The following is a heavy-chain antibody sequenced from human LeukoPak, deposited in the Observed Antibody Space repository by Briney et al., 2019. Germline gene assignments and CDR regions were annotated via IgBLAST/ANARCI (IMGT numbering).Heavy chain of an antibody. Sequence: GASVKVSCKASGGTFSSYAISWVRQAPGQGLEWMGGIIPIFGTANYAQKFQGRVTITTDESTSTAYMELSSLRSEDTAVYYCARLPDDIVVVPAATIHAFDIWGQGTMVTVSS. J-gene: IGHJ3*02. CDR3: ARLPDDIVVVPAATIHAFDI. CDR2: IIPIFGTA. CDR1: GGTFSSYA. V-gene: IGHV1-69*05. D-gene: IGHD2-2*01.